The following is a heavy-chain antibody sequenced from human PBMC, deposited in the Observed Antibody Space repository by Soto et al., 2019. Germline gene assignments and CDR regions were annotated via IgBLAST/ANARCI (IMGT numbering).Heavy chain of an antibody. V-gene: IGHV3-23*01. CDR3: AKDDQWLVPDYYYGMDV. CDR1: GFTFSSYA. D-gene: IGHD6-19*01. Sequence: EVQLLESGGGLVQPGGSLRLSCAASGFTFSSYAMSWVRQAPGKGLEWVSAISGSGGSPYYADSVKGRLTISRDNSKNTLYLQMNSLRAEDTAVYYCAKDDQWLVPDYYYGMDVWGQGTTVTVSS. CDR2: ISGSGGSP. J-gene: IGHJ6*02.